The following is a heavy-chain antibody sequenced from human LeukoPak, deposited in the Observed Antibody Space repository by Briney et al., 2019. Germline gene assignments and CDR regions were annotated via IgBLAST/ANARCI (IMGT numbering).Heavy chain of an antibody. Sequence: PGGSLRLSCAASGFTLSDYYMSWIRQAPGKGLEGVSYISSSGSTIYYADSVKGRFTISRDNAKNSLYLQMNSLRAEDTAVYYSARDHGGYCSSTSCRHHGMNVWGQGTTVTVSS. CDR3: ARDHGGYCSSTSCRHHGMNV. J-gene: IGHJ6*02. D-gene: IGHD2-2*01. CDR2: ISSSGSTI. V-gene: IGHV3-11*01. CDR1: GFTLSDYY.